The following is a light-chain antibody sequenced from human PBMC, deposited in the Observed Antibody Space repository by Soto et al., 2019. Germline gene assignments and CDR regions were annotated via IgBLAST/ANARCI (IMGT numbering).Light chain of an antibody. CDR2: EVT. CDR3: CSYAGSSTFPYV. CDR1: FSDVGGYDY. V-gene: IGLV2-23*02. J-gene: IGLJ1*01. Sequence: QSVLTQPASVSGSPGQSIAISCTGTFSDVGGYDYVSWYQQHPDKAPKLMIYEVTKRPSGVSNRFSGSKSGNTASLTISGLQPEDEADYYCCSYAGSSTFPYVFGTGTKVTVL.